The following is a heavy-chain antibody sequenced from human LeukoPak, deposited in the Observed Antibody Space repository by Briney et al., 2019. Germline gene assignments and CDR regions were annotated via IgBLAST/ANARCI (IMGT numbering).Heavy chain of an antibody. CDR1: GFIVITND. Sequence: GGSLRLSCAASGFIVITNDMTWVRQAPGKGLEWVAVLYSDGNTKYADSVQGRFTISRDNSKNTLYLEMNSLSPDDTAVYYCARGVEPLAANTLAYWGQGTLVTVSS. D-gene: IGHD1-14*01. V-gene: IGHV3-53*01. J-gene: IGHJ4*02. CDR2: LYSDGNT. CDR3: ARGVEPLAANTLAY.